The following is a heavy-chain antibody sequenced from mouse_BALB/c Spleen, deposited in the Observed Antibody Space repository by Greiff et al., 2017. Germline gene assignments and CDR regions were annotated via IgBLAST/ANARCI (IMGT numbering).Heavy chain of an antibody. J-gene: IGHJ4*01. V-gene: IGHV1-63*02. Sequence: QVHVKQSGAELVRPGTSVKISCKASGYTFTNYWLGWVKQRPGHGLEWIGDIYPGGGYTNYNEKFKGKATLTADTSSSTAYMQLSSLTSEDSAVYFCARHPGGYAMDYWGQGTSVTVSS. CDR2: IYPGGGYT. CDR3: ARHPGGYAMDY. CDR1: GYTFTNYW.